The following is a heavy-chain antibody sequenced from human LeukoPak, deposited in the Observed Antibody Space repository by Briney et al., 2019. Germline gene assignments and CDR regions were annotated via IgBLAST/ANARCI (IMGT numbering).Heavy chain of an antibody. J-gene: IGHJ4*02. Sequence: PGGSLRLSCAASGFTFSSYSMHWLRQAPGKGLEWVSSITSSSTYIYYADSVKGRFTISRDNAKNSLYLQVDSLRAEDTAVYFCARAGSGSYYTIFDYWGQGTLVTVSS. CDR3: ARAGSGSYYTIFDY. V-gene: IGHV3-21*01. CDR1: GFTFSSYS. CDR2: ITSSSTYI. D-gene: IGHD1-26*01.